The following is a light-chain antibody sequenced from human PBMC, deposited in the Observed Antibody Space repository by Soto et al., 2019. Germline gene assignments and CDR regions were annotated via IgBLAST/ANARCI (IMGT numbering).Light chain of an antibody. CDR1: SSDVGSYNL. V-gene: IGLV2-23*01. J-gene: IGLJ2*01. CDR2: EGS. Sequence: QSALTQPASVSGSPGQSITISCTGTSSDVGSYNLVSWYQQHPGKAPKLMIYEGSKRPSGVSNRFSGSKSGNTASLTISGLQAEDEADYYCCSFVGSSFSAVFGGGTKVTVL. CDR3: CSFVGSSFSAV.